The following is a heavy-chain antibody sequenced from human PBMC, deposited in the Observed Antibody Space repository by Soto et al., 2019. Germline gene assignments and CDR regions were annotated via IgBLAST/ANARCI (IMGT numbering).Heavy chain of an antibody. D-gene: IGHD3-16*01. J-gene: IGHJ5*02. CDR3: ASLQLRAYRMLNWFDP. CDR2: INGYNGDR. Sequence: QVQVVQSGPELKKPGASVKVSCKAQGYIFTKYGIGWVRQAPGHGLEWMGLINGYNGDRKVAQKFQDRVSMNTDTATDTAYMALKSLRSGDTAVYYCASLQLRAYRMLNWFDPWGQGTLVTVSS. V-gene: IGHV1-18*01. CDR1: GYIFTKYG.